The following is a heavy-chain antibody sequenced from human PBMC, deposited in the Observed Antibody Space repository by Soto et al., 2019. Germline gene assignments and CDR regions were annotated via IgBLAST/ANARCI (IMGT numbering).Heavy chain of an antibody. Sequence: QVQLHQWGAGLLKPSETLSLTCAVYGGSFSGYYWSWIRQPPGEGLEWIGEINHSGSTNYNPSLKSRVTRSVDTSKNQFSLNLSSVTAADTAVYYCARGRWGSGRGRDFDYWGQGTLVTVSS. J-gene: IGHJ4*02. D-gene: IGHD3-10*01. CDR1: GGSFSGYY. CDR3: ARGRWGSGRGRDFDY. CDR2: INHSGST. V-gene: IGHV4-34*01.